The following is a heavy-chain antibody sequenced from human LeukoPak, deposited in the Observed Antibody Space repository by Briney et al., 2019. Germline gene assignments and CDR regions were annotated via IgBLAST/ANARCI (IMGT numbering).Heavy chain of an antibody. J-gene: IGHJ5*02. V-gene: IGHV4-4*07. Sequence: SETLSLTCRVSGGSISSDYWNWIRQPAGKGLEWIGRIYNSGTTNYNPSLKSRVTMSLDTSKNQFSLKLTSVTVADTAVYYCARAPHIVAPYDWFDPWGQGTLVTVSS. CDR2: IYNSGTT. D-gene: IGHD2-2*01. CDR1: GGSISSDY. CDR3: ARAPHIVAPYDWFDP.